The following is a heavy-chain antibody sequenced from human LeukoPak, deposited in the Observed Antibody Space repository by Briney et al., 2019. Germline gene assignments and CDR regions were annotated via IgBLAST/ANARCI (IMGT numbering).Heavy chain of an antibody. D-gene: IGHD3-3*01. Sequence: NPSETLSLTCTVSGYSISSGYYWGWIRQPPGKGLEWIGSIYHSGSTYYNPSLKSRVTISVDTSKNQFSLKLTSVTAADTAVYYCARGSEVLRFLEWPNWFDPWGQGTLVTVSS. J-gene: IGHJ5*02. CDR3: ARGSEVLRFLEWPNWFDP. V-gene: IGHV4-38-2*02. CDR1: GYSISSGYY. CDR2: IYHSGST.